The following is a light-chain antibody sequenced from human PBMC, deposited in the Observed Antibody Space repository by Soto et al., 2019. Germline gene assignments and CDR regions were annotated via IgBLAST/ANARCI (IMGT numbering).Light chain of an antibody. Sequence: EIVMTQSPGILSLSPGETATLSCRASQSVSTKLAWYQQRPGQTPRLLIYNASTRATGVPARFSGGGSVTEFSLTISSLQSDDLAVYYCQQYNTWPPHFTFGPGTKVDVK. V-gene: IGKV3-15*01. J-gene: IGKJ3*01. CDR2: NAS. CDR1: QSVSTK. CDR3: QQYNTWPPHFT.